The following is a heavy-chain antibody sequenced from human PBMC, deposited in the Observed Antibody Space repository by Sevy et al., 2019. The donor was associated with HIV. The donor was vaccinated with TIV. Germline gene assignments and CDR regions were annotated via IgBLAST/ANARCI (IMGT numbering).Heavy chain of an antibody. D-gene: IGHD2-15*01. CDR2: ISYDGSYK. CDR3: AKGPFGGNDFAS. CDR1: GFIFSNHG. Sequence: GGSLRLSCAASGFIFSNHGMHWVRQAPGKGLEWVAVISYDGSYKNYGDSVKGRFTISRDNSKNTLYLQMDSLRAEDTAVFNCAKGPFGGNDFASWGQGTLVTVSS. V-gene: IGHV3-30*18. J-gene: IGHJ4*02.